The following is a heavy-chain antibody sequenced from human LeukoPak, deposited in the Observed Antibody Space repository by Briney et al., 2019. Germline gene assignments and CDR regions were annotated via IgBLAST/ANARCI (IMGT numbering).Heavy chain of an antibody. V-gene: IGHV4-61*01. J-gene: IGHJ6*02. Sequence: SETLSLTCTVSGGSVSSGTYYWSWIRRPPGKGLEWIGYIYYNGNTNYSPPLKSRVTMSVDTSKNLFSLKVSSVTAADTAVYYCARGRSNYYGMDVWGQGTTVTVSS. D-gene: IGHD1-26*01. CDR2: IYYNGNT. CDR1: GGSVSSGTYY. CDR3: ARGRSNYYGMDV.